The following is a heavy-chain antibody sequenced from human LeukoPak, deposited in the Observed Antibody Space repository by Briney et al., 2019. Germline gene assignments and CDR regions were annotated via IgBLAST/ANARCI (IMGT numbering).Heavy chain of an antibody. CDR3: ASQPIAAAGSRVDY. D-gene: IGHD6-13*01. CDR1: VFTFSGYW. V-gene: IGHV3-7*03. Sequence: GGALRLSCAASVFTFSGYWMSWVRQAPGKGLERVAKINQDGSEKYYMDSVKGRVTISRDNVKNSLYLQMNSVRAEDTAVYYCASQPIAAAGSRVDYWGQGTLVTVSS. CDR2: INQDGSEK. J-gene: IGHJ4*02.